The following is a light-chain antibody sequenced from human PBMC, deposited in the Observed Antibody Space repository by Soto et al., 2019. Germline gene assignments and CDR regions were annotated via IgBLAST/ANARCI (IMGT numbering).Light chain of an antibody. V-gene: IGKV1-9*01. CDR3: QQLNSYPFT. CDR2: EAS. J-gene: IGKJ5*01. CDR1: QGISRS. Sequence: IPFTQSPSSLSASVGDRVTITCRASQGISRSLAWYQQKPGKAPNLLIFEASTLQSGVPSRFTGSGSGTDFTLTISGLQPADFATYYCQQLNSYPFTFGQGTRLEIK.